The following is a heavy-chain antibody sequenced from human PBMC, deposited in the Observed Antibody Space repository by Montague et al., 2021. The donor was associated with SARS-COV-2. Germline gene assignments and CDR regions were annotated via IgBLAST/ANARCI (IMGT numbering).Heavy chain of an antibody. CDR1: GGSISTYY. CDR3: ARLQGGRRFMDY. J-gene: IGHJ4*02. D-gene: IGHD5-12*01. CDR2: ISYIGST. V-gene: IGHV4-59*01. Sequence: SETLSLTCTVSGGSISTYYWGWIRQPPGKALECIAYISYIGSTNYNPSLKSRVTISVDPSRNQFSLNVNSVTAADTAVYYCARLQGGRRFMDYWGQGTLVTVPS.